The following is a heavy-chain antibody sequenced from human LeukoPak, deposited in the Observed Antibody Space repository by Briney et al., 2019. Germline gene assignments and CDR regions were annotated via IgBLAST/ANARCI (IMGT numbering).Heavy chain of an antibody. J-gene: IGHJ4*02. Sequence: GGSLRLSCTASGFTFGDYAMSWVRQAPGKGLEWVGFIRSKAYGGTTEYAASVKGRFTISRDDSKSIAYLQMNSLKTEDTAVYYCTRSPMIVVVISDYWGQGTLVTVSS. V-gene: IGHV3-49*04. CDR3: TRSPMIVVVISDY. D-gene: IGHD3-22*01. CDR2: IRSKAYGGTT. CDR1: GFTFGDYA.